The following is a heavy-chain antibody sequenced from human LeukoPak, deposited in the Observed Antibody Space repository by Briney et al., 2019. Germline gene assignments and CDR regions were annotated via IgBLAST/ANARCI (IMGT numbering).Heavy chain of an antibody. J-gene: IGHJ6*02. V-gene: IGHV4-59*01. CDR1: GGSLSSYY. D-gene: IGHD3-22*01. CDR2: IYYSGST. CDR3: ARDAYYYDSSGMDV. Sequence: PSETLSLTCTVSGGSLSSYYWSWIRQPPGKGLEWIGYIYYSGSTNYNPSLKSRVTISVDTSKNQFSLKLSSVTAADTAVYYCARDAYYYDSSGMDVWGQGTTVTVSS.